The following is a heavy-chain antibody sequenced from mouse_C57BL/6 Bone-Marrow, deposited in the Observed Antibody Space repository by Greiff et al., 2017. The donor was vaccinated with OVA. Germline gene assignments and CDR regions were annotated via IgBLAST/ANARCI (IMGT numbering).Heavy chain of an antibody. J-gene: IGHJ3*01. Sequence: QVQLKESGPGLVAPSQSLSITCTVSGFSLTSYGVDWVRQSPGKGLEWLGVIWGVGSTNYNSALKSRLSISKDNSKSQVFLRMNSLQPDDSAMYYCASDHGGFAYWGQGTLVTVSA. CDR2: IWGVGST. CDR3: ASDHGGFAY. D-gene: IGHD1-2*01. CDR1: GFSLTSYG. V-gene: IGHV2-6*01.